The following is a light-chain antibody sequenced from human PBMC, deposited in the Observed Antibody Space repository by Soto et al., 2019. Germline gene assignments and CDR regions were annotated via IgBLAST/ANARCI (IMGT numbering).Light chain of an antibody. CDR3: RSYTSSSTQV. CDR2: DVS. J-gene: IGLJ1*01. CDR1: SSDVGGYNY. V-gene: IGLV2-14*01. Sequence: QSALTQPASVSGSPGQSITISCTGTSSDVGGYNYVSWYQQHPGKAPKLMIYDVSNRPSGVSNCFSASKSGNTSSLTISGLEAEDEADYYCRSYTSSSTQVFGAGTKVTVL.